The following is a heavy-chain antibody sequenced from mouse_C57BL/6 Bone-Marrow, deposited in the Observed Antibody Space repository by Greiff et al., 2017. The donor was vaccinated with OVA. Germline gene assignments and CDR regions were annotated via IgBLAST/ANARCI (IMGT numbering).Heavy chain of an antibody. D-gene: IGHD1-1*01. Sequence: QVQLQQPGAELVRPGSSVKLSCKASGYTFTSYWMAWVQQRPGQGLEWIGNIYPSDSETHYNQKFKDKATLTVDKSSSTAYMQLSSLTSEDSAVYYCARGDYYGSSYLAYWGQGTLVTVSA. V-gene: IGHV1-61*01. CDR3: ARGDYYGSSYLAY. CDR1: GYTFTSYW. J-gene: IGHJ3*01. CDR2: IYPSDSET.